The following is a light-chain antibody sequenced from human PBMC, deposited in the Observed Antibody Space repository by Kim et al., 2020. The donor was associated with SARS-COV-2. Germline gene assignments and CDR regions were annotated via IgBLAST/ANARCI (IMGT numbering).Light chain of an antibody. CDR2: GIS. Sequence: EIVMTQSPATLSVSPGETATLSCRASETVSRYLAWYQQKPGQAPRLIIYGISTRATGVPARFSGSGSGTEFTVTISSLQSEDSAVYFCQQHNKWPLTFGGGTKLEI. J-gene: IGKJ4*01. CDR3: QQHNKWPLT. V-gene: IGKV3-15*01. CDR1: ETVSRY.